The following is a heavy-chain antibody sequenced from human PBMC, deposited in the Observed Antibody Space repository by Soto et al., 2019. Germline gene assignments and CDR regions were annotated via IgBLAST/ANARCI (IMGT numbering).Heavy chain of an antibody. Sequence: QVQLVQSGAEVKKPGSSVKVSCTASGGTFSSYAITWVRQAPGQGLEWMGGIIPIFGTANYAQKFQGRVTITADESLTTAYIELSSLRSEDTAVYYCASDCPSSSSDPWGQGTLVTVSS. V-gene: IGHV1-69*01. J-gene: IGHJ5*02. CDR3: ASDCPSSSSDP. CDR1: GGTFSSYA. CDR2: IIPIFGTA.